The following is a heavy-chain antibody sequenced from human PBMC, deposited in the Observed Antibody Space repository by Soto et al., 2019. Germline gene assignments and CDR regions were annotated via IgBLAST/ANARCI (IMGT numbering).Heavy chain of an antibody. V-gene: IGHV3-30-3*01. Sequence: QVQLVESGGGVVQPGRSLRLSCAASGLTFRSYALPWVRQAPGKGLAWAAVISYDGSNKYYADSVKGRFTISRDNSKNTLYLQMNSLRAEDTAVYYCARDYSSGWYAFDIWGQGTMVTVSS. CDR1: GLTFRSYA. CDR3: ARDYSSGWYAFDI. D-gene: IGHD6-19*01. J-gene: IGHJ3*02. CDR2: ISYDGSNK.